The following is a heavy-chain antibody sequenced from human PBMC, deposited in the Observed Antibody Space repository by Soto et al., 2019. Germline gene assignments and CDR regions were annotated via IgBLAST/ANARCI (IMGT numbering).Heavy chain of an antibody. V-gene: IGHV1-46*01. CDR1: GYIFTNHY. CDR3: ARADDYYRSGFYYDC. CDR2: INPSGGST. J-gene: IGHJ4*02. Sequence: QVQLVQSGAEVKKPGASVKVSCKASGYIFTNHYIHWVRQAPGQGLEWMGIINPSGGSTNYLQKFQGSITMTRDTSTSTGYMELCILRSADTAVYFCARADDYYRSGFYYDCWGQGSLVTVSS. D-gene: IGHD3-22*01.